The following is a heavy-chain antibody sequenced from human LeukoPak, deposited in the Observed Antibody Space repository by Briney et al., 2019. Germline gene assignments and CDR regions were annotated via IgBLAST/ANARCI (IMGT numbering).Heavy chain of an antibody. D-gene: IGHD2-15*01. CDR1: GGSISNGSYY. J-gene: IGHJ4*02. CDR3: ARRLVVVAAHFDY. CDR2: IYISGSA. V-gene: IGHV4-61*02. Sequence: PSETLSLTCTVSGGSISNGSYYWSWIRQPAGKGLEWIGRIYISGSASYNPSLKSRVTISVDTSKNQFSLKLSSVTAADTAVYYCARRLVVVAAHFDYWGQGTLVTVSS.